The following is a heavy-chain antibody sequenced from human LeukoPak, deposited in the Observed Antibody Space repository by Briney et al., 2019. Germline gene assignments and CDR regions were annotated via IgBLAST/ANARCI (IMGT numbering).Heavy chain of an antibody. CDR2: IKSKTDGGAT. Sequence: GGSLRLSCAASGFTFSTAWMSWVRQAPGKGLEWVGRIKSKTDGGATEYAAPVKGRFTNSRDDSKNTLYLQMDSLIIDDTAVYYCWYAPDYWGQGTLVTVSS. CDR3: WYAPDY. J-gene: IGHJ4*02. V-gene: IGHV3-15*01. CDR1: GFTFSTAW. D-gene: IGHD6-13*01.